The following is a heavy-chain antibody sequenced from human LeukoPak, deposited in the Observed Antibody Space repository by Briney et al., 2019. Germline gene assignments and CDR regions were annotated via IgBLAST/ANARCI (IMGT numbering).Heavy chain of an antibody. J-gene: IGHJ6*02. V-gene: IGHV3-7*04. Sequence: GGPLRLSCAASGFTFSSYSMNWVRQAPGKGLEWVANIKQDGSEKYYVDSVKGRFTISRDNAKNSLYLQMNSLRAEDTAVYYCVRGMDVWGQGTTVTVSS. CDR3: VRGMDV. CDR2: IKQDGSEK. CDR1: GFTFSSYS.